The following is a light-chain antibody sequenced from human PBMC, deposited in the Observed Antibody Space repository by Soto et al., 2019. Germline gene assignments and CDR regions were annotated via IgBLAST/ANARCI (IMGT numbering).Light chain of an antibody. Sequence: DIVMTQSPLSLPDTPGEPASISCRSSQSLLHSTGNNYLDWYLQKPGQSPQLLLYLASNRASGVPDRFSGSGSGTDFTLKISRVEAEDVGVYYCMQALQTPITFGQGTRLEIK. CDR3: MQALQTPIT. CDR1: QSLLHSTGNNY. V-gene: IGKV2-28*01. J-gene: IGKJ5*01. CDR2: LAS.